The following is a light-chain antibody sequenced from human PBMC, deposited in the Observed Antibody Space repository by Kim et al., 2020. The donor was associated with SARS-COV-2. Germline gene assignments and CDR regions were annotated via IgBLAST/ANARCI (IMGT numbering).Light chain of an antibody. V-gene: IGKV3-20*01. CDR2: GAS. J-gene: IGKJ4*01. Sequence: LSPGERASLSCRASQSVINNYLGWYQQKPGQAPRLLIYGASSRATGIPDRFSGSASGTDFTLTINKLEPEDSAVYYCYHYGISLNFGGGTKVDIK. CDR3: YHYGISLN. CDR1: QSVINNY.